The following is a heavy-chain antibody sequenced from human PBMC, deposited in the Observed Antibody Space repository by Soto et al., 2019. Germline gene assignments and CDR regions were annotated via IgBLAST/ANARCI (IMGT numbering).Heavy chain of an antibody. CDR3: AKDRKSDLPRGWGVDH. J-gene: IGHJ4*02. CDR1: GFPFDDHA. Sequence: EVQLVESGGGVVQFGRSLRLSCEASGFPFDDHAMHWVRQVPGKGLEWVSGISWSSDDVGYVDSVKGRFTISRDNVRNFLELQMDSLTTDDTAVSFCAKDRKSDLPRGWGVDHCGQGTLVTVSS. V-gene: IGHV3-9*01. D-gene: IGHD6-19*01. CDR2: ISWSSDDV.